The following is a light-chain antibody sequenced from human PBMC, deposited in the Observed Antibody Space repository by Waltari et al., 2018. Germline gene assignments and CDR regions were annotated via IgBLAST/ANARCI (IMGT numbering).Light chain of an antibody. CDR1: RGITNY. J-gene: IGKJ1*01. V-gene: IGKV1-27*01. CDR2: AAS. CDR3: QQYDSVPPT. Sequence: DIQMTQSPSSLSASVGDRVTITCRASRGITNYLVWYQQKPGKGPNLLIFAASTLQSGVPSRFSASGAGSDFTLTISSLQPEDAATYYCQQYDSVPPTFGQGTKVDIK.